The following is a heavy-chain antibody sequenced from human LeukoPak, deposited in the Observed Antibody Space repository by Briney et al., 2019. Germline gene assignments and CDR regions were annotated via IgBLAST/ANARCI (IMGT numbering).Heavy chain of an antibody. CDR1: GGTFSSYA. J-gene: IGHJ6*02. CDR3: ARDAYYYGSGSYRLYYYYGMDV. Sequence: SVKVSCKASGGTFSSYAISWVRQAPGQGLEWMGRIIPILGIANYAQKFQGRVTITADKSTSTAYMELSSLRSEDTAVYYCARDAYYYGSGSYRLYYYYGMDVWGQGTTVTVSS. V-gene: IGHV1-69*04. CDR2: IIPILGIA. D-gene: IGHD3-10*01.